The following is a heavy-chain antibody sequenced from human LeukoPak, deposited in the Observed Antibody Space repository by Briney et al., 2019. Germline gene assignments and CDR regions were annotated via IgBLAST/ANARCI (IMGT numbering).Heavy chain of an antibody. J-gene: IGHJ4*02. D-gene: IGHD5-12*01. CDR3: AKDPVATETLRLTGFDY. Sequence: PSRYLTLSCSASGFTISSYGMHRLRQAPGKGLQWLTVISYDGRNKYYADSVKGRFSISRDNSKNPLYLQMNRLRAEDTAVYYCAKDPVATETLRLTGFDYWGQGTLVTVSS. V-gene: IGHV3-30*18. CDR2: ISYDGRNK. CDR1: GFTISSYG.